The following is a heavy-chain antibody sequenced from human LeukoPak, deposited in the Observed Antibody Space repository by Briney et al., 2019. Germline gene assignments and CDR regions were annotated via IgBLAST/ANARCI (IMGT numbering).Heavy chain of an antibody. CDR1: GGSITTYS. CDR2: IHHSGST. CDR3: AKGGYYYGSGRNYGLDV. Sequence: PSETLSLTCSVSGGSITTYSWSWIRQPPGKGLDWIGYIHHSGSTSYNPSLGSRVTISVDTSKNHFSLKLTSMTTADTAVYYCAKGGYYYGSGRNYGLDVWGQGTTVTVSS. V-gene: IGHV4-59*01. J-gene: IGHJ6*02. D-gene: IGHD3-10*01.